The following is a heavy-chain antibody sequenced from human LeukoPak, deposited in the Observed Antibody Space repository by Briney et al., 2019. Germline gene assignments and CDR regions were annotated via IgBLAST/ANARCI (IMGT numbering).Heavy chain of an antibody. Sequence: GGSLRLSCAASGFTFSSYGMHWVRQAPGKGLEWVAFIRYNGNNKYYADSVKGRFTISRDNSKNTLFLQINSLRTEDTAVYYCGKDRVSGYNSGWHNDYWGQGTLVTVSS. CDR2: IRYNGNNK. CDR3: GKDRVSGYNSGWHNDY. D-gene: IGHD6-19*01. CDR1: GFTFSSYG. V-gene: IGHV3-30*02. J-gene: IGHJ4*02.